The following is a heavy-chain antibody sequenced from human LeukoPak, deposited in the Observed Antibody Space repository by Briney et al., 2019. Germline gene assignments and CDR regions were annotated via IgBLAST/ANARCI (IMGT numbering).Heavy chain of an antibody. J-gene: IGHJ4*02. CDR2: INHSGST. D-gene: IGHD3-10*01. V-gene: IGHV4-34*01. CDR3: ARDGVGSGSYYNVHFDY. Sequence: SETLSLTCAVYGGSFSGYHWSWIRQPLGKGLEWIGEINHSGSTNYNPSLKSRVTISVDTSKNQFSLKLSSVTAADTAVYYCARDGVGSGSYYNVHFDYWGQGALVTVSS. CDR1: GGSFSGYH.